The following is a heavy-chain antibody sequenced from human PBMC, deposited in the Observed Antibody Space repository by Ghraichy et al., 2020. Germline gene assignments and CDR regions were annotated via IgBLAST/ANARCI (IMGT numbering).Heavy chain of an antibody. V-gene: IGHV3-74*01. J-gene: IGHJ4*02. CDR1: GFSFSSSW. CDR3: GRARSWHYFDY. CDR2: INSDENTT. Sequence: GGSLRLSCAASGFSFSSSWMHWVRQAPGKGLVWVSRINSDENTTNYADSVKGRFTISRDNAKNTLYLQMTSLRAEDTAVYYCGRARSWHYFDYWGQGALVTVSS.